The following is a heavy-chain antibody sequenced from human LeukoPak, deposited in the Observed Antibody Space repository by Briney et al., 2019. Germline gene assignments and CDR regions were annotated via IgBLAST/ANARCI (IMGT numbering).Heavy chain of an antibody. D-gene: IGHD1-26*01. CDR2: IYYSGST. Sequence: SETLSLTCTVSGGSISSSSYYWGWIRQPPGKGLEWIGSIYYSGSTYYNPSLKSRVTISVDTSKNQFSLRLSSVTAADMAVYYSARLASGSYGPLTPFDYWGQGTLVTVSS. CDR3: ARLASGSYGPLTPFDY. V-gene: IGHV4-39*07. J-gene: IGHJ4*02. CDR1: GGSISSSSYY.